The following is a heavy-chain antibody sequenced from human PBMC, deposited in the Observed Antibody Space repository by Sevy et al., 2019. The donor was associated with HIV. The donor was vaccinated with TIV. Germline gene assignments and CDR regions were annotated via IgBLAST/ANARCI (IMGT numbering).Heavy chain of an antibody. CDR1: GFTVSSVY. J-gene: IGHJ3*02. Sequence: GGSLRLSCAASGFTVSSVYMSWVRQAPGKGLEWVSLIYDAGSTYFADSVEGRFTISRDDSKNSLYLQMNSLRAEDTAVYFCARESGYSSSPGAFDIWGQGTMVTVSS. D-gene: IGHD6-19*01. CDR3: ARESGYSSSPGAFDI. V-gene: IGHV3-53*01. CDR2: IYDAGST.